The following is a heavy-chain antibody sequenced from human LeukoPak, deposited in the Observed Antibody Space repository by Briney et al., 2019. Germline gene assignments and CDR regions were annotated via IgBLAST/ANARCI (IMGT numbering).Heavy chain of an antibody. V-gene: IGHV3-64D*06. CDR1: GFTFSSLG. D-gene: IGHD1-14*01. J-gene: IGHJ4*01. Sequence: GSLRLSCSASGFTFSSLGMHWVRQAPGKGLEHVSTIGSDGDSTYYADSVKDRFTISRDNSKNALYLQMTGLRPEDSAVYYCVSPVFINYWGQGTLVTVSS. CDR2: IGSDGDST. CDR3: VSPVFINY.